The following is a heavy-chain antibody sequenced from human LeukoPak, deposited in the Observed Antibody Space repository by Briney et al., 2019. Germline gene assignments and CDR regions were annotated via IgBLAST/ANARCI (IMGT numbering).Heavy chain of an antibody. V-gene: IGHV3-23*01. D-gene: IGHD6-13*01. CDR3: AKGIAAADRAFDY. Sequence: HPGGSLRLSCAASGFTFSSYAMSWVRQAPGKGLEWVSTISGSGGSTYYADSVKGRFTISRDNSKNTLYLQMNSLRAEDTAVYYCAKGIAAADRAFDYWGQGTLVTVSS. CDR2: ISGSGGST. J-gene: IGHJ4*02. CDR1: GFTFSSYA.